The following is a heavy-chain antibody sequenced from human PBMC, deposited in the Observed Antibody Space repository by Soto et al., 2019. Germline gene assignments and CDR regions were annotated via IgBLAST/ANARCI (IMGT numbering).Heavy chain of an antibody. D-gene: IGHD2-2*01. J-gene: IGHJ5*02. V-gene: IGHV2-26*01. CDR2: IFSNDDK. CDR3: ALIKDCSRTDCYLASFDP. CDR1: GLSLTNGRLG. Sequence: SGPTLVNPTETLTLTCTVSGLSLTNGRLGVSWIRQPPGKALEWLAHIFSNDDKSYSTSLKSRLTISKDISRSQVVLTMTNMDPVDSATYYCALIKDCSRTDCYLASFDPWGQGTRGTVSA.